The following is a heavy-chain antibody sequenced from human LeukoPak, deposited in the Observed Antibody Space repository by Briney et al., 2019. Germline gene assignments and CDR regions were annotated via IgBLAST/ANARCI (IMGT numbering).Heavy chain of an antibody. D-gene: IGHD5-18*01. J-gene: IGHJ4*02. CDR2: IYSGGGGA. CDR1: GFTVSNKF. CDR3: ARDRGYSYGHNFDY. Sequence: GGSLRLSCAASGFTVSNKFMSWVRQAPGKGLEWVSVIYSGGGGADYADSVKGRFTISRDSSKNTLYLQMNSLRAEDTALYYCARDRGYSYGHNFDYWGQGTLVTVSS. V-gene: IGHV3-66*01.